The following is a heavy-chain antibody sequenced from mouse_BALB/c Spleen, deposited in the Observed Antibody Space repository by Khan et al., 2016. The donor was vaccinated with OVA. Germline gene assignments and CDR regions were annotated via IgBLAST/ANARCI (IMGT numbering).Heavy chain of an antibody. J-gene: IGHJ2*01. D-gene: IGHD4-1*01. CDR2: ISYSGNT. CDR1: GYSITSDYA. Sequence: EVQLQESGPGLVKPSQSLSLTCTVTGYSITSDYAWNWIRQFPGNELEWMGFISYSGNTNYNPSLTSRISITRDTSEHQFLLQLNSVTTEDTATYYCAKIPGGDFDYWGQGTTLTVSS. V-gene: IGHV3-2*02. CDR3: AKIPGGDFDY.